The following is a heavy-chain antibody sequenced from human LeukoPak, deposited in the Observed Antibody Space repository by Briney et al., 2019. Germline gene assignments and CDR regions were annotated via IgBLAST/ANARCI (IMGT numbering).Heavy chain of an antibody. CDR3: ASTDGGWSVFDY. D-gene: IGHD6-19*01. J-gene: IGHJ4*02. CDR1: GFTVSSNY. V-gene: IGHV3-66*01. Sequence: PGGSLRLSCAASGFTVSSNYMSWVRQAPGKGLEWVSVIYSGGSTYYADSAKGRFTISRDNSKNTLYLQMNSLRAEDTAVYYCASTDGGWSVFDYWGQGTLVTVSS. CDR2: IYSGGST.